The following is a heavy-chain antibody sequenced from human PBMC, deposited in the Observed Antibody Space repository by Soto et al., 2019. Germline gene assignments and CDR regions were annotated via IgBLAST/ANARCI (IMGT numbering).Heavy chain of an antibody. CDR3: ALRGGRDIVVVVAATARRYYGMDV. CDR2: IIPIFGTA. J-gene: IGHJ6*02. D-gene: IGHD2-15*01. Sequence: SVKVSCKASGGTFSSYAISWVRQAPGQGLEWMGGIIPIFGTANYAQKFQGRVTITADESTSTAYMELSSLRSEDTAVYYCALRGGRDIVVVVAATARRYYGMDVWGQGTTVTVSS. V-gene: IGHV1-69*13. CDR1: GGTFSSYA.